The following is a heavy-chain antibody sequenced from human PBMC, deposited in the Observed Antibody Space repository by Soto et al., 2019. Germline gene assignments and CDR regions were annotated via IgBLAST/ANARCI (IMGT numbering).Heavy chain of an antibody. CDR2: IKYSGTT. Sequence: PSETLSLTCTVSGGSISSSRCHWGWIRQPPGKGLEWIASIKYSGTTFYNPSLKSRVTLSVDTSKNQFALKLSSVTAAETAVYYCAIHGITGRCYDAFDIWGQGTMVTVSS. V-gene: IGHV4-39*01. CDR1: GGSISSSRCH. CDR3: AIHGITGRCYDAFDI. D-gene: IGHD1-26*01. J-gene: IGHJ3*02.